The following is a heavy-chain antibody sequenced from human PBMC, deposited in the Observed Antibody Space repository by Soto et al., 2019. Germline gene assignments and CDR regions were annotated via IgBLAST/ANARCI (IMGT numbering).Heavy chain of an antibody. J-gene: IGHJ4*02. Sequence: GGSLRLSCAASGFNFSSYWMHWVRQAPGKGLVWVSRINSDGGSTTYADSVKGRFTISRDNAKNTLYLQMNSLRAEDTAVYYCASSQWLVPGYWGQGTLVTVSS. CDR1: GFNFSSYW. CDR3: ASSQWLVPGY. V-gene: IGHV3-74*01. D-gene: IGHD6-19*01. CDR2: INSDGGST.